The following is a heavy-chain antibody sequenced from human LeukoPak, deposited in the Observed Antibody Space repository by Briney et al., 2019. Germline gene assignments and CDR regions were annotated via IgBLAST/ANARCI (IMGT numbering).Heavy chain of an antibody. D-gene: IGHD2-2*01. J-gene: IGHJ4*02. CDR2: ICPDGTVT. CDR1: GFTFSTYC. V-gene: IGHV3-74*01. CDR3: ASLSGGYCSSTSCRY. Sequence: GGSLRLSCAASGFTFSTYCMHWVRQAPGKGPMWVSRICPDGTVTNYADSVKARFIISRDNARNTVYLQMNSLRVEDTAVYYCASLSGGYCSSTSCRYWGQGTLVTVSS.